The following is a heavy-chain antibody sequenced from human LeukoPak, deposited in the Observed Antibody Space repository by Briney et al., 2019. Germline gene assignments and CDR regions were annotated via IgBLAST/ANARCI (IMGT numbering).Heavy chain of an antibody. D-gene: IGHD2-15*01. Sequence: PSETLSLTCAVYGGSFSGYYWSWIRQPPGKGLEWIGEINHSGSTNYNPSLKSRVTISVDTSKNQFSLKLSSVTAADTAVYYCARVRYCSGGSCSPLPDYWGQGTLVTVSS. J-gene: IGHJ4*02. CDR2: INHSGST. V-gene: IGHV4-34*01. CDR1: GGSFSGYY. CDR3: ARVRYCSGGSCSPLPDY.